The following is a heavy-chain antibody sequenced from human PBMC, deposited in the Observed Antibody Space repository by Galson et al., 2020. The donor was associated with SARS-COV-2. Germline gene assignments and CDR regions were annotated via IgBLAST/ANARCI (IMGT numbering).Heavy chain of an antibody. CDR2: IYFSGST. J-gene: IGHJ5*02. CDR3: AREVVVVVAAQNWFDP. V-gene: IGHV4-39*07. D-gene: IGHD2-15*01. CDR1: GGSMSSSNYY. Sequence: ASETLSLTCTVSGGSMSSSNYYWGWIRQPPGKGLEWIGSIYFSGSTYYNPSLKSRVTISVDTSKNQFSLKLSSVTAADTAVYYCAREVVVVVAAQNWFDPWGQGTLVTVSS.